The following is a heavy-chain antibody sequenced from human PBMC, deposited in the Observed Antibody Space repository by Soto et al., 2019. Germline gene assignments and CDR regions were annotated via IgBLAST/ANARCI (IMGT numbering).Heavy chain of an antibody. CDR1: GGSISSGDYY. CDR3: ARDSYDSSDYYYYGMDV. CDR2: IYYSGST. D-gene: IGHD3-22*01. V-gene: IGHV4-30-4*01. Sequence: PSETLSLTCTVSGGSISSGDYYWSWIRQPPGKGLEWIGYIYYSGSTYYNPSLKSRVTISVDTSKNQFSLKLSSVTAADTAVYYCARDSYDSSDYYYYGMDVWGQGTTVTVS. J-gene: IGHJ6*02.